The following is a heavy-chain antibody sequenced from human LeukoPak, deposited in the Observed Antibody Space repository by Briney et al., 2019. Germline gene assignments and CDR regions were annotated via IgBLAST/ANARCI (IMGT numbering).Heavy chain of an antibody. J-gene: IGHJ4*02. D-gene: IGHD3-3*01. Sequence: GGSLRLSCAASGFTFSSYAMRWVRQAPGKGLEWVSAISGSGGSTYYADSVKGRFTISRDNSKNTLYLQMNSLGAEDTAVYYCAKARDYDFWSGYSSYFDYWGRGTLVTVSS. CDR2: ISGSGGST. CDR1: GFTFSSYA. V-gene: IGHV3-23*01. CDR3: AKARDYDFWSGYSSYFDY.